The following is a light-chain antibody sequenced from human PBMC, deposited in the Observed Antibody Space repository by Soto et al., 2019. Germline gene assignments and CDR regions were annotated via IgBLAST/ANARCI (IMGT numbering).Light chain of an antibody. CDR3: QKYNTPPFT. Sequence: DIQMTQSPSSLSASVGDRVSITCRASLGISNYLAWYQQKPGKVPKLLIYAASTLQSGVPSRFSGSGSGTDFTLTISSLQPEDVATYYCQKYNTPPFTFGPGTKVDIK. V-gene: IGKV1-27*01. CDR2: AAS. CDR1: LGISNY. J-gene: IGKJ3*01.